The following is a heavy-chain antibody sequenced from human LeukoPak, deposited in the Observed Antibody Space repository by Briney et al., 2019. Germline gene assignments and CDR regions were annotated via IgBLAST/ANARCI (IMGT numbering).Heavy chain of an antibody. V-gene: IGHV5-51*01. J-gene: IGHJ4*02. Sequence: LKIXXXGSXYXXTSYWXGWVRQVPGKGLEWMGIIYPGDSDTRYSPSFQGQVTLSADKSISTAYLQWSSLKASDTAMYYCARTYSSGPDYWGQGTLVTVSS. CDR2: IYPGDSDT. CDR3: ARTYSSGPDY. CDR1: XYXXTSYW. D-gene: IGHD6-19*01.